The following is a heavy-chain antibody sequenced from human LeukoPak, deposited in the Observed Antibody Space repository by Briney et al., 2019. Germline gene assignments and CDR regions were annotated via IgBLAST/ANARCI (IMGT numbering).Heavy chain of an antibody. V-gene: IGHV3-7*01. Sequence: GGSLRLSCAASGFTFSSYWMNWVRQAPGKGLEWVANIKRDGNEKNYVDSVKGRFSISRYNAKNSLYLQMDSLRAEDTAVYYCAKEGAYPIITYDSWGQGALVTVSS. D-gene: IGHD3-10*01. CDR3: AKEGAYPIITYDS. CDR1: GFTFSSYW. CDR2: IKRDGNEK. J-gene: IGHJ5*01.